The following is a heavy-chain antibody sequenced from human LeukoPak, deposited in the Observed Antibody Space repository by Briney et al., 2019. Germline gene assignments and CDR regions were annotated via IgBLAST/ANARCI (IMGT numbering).Heavy chain of an antibody. D-gene: IGHD3-22*01. V-gene: IGHV3-7*01. CDR3: AREYFYNSSGYRALRY. J-gene: IGHJ4*02. Sequence: GGSLPLSCAASGFTFSDFWMTWVRQAPGKGLEWVANIKEDGSEKYYVDSVKGRFIISRDNAKNSLYLQMNSLRAEDTAVYYCAREYFYNSSGYRALRYWGQGTLVTVSS. CDR2: IKEDGSEK. CDR1: GFTFSDFW.